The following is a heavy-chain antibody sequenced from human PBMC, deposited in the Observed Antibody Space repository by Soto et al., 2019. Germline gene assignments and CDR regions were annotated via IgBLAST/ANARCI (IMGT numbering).Heavy chain of an antibody. CDR1: GFTFSNYA. CDR2: ISSSGRQT. Sequence: EVHLLESGGTLLQLGGSLRLSCAASGFTFSNYAMSWVRQAPGKWLDWVSAISSSGRQTYYADSVRGRFTILRDNSKNALYLQMSSLRAGDTAVYYCAKDRTTFGVINQYFFDSWGQGTLVAVSS. D-gene: IGHD3-3*01. CDR3: AKDRTTFGVINQYFFDS. J-gene: IGHJ4*02. V-gene: IGHV3-23*01.